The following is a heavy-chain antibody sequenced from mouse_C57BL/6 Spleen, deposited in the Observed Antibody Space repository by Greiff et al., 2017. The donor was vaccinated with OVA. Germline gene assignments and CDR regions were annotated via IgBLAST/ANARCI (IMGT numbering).Heavy chain of an antibody. V-gene: IGHV14-4*01. Sequence: EVKLQQSGAELVRPGASVKLSCTASGFNIKDDYMHWVKQRPEQGLEWIGWIDPENGDTEYASKFQGKATITADTSSNTAYLQLSSLTSEDTAVYYCTTGGYYYGSSYPFAYWGQGTLVTVSA. CDR1: GFNIKDDY. J-gene: IGHJ3*01. CDR2: IDPENGDT. CDR3: TTGGYYYGSSYPFAY. D-gene: IGHD1-1*01.